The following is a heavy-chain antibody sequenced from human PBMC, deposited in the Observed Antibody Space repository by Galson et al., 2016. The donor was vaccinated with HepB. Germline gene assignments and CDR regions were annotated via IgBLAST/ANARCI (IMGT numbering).Heavy chain of an antibody. CDR1: RFTFSSYG. CDR3: AREQVPPAWESYYYSYYYGLDV. J-gene: IGHJ6*02. Sequence: SLRLSCAASRFTFSSYGMHWVRQAPGKGLEWVAVISYDGSNKYYADSVKGRFTISRDKAKNSLYLQMNSLRAEDTAVYYCAREQVPPAWESYYYSYYYGLDVWGQGTTVTVSS. V-gene: IGHV3-30*03. CDR2: ISYDGSNK. D-gene: IGHD2-2*01.